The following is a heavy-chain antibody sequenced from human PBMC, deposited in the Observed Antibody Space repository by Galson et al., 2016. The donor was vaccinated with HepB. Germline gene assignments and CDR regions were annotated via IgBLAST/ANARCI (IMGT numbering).Heavy chain of an antibody. Sequence: ETLSLTCPVSGGSISSSSYYWGWIRQPPGKGLEWIGSICYRGNTYYNPSLKSPVTMSVETSENQFSLKLSSVTAADTAMYYFARLPGTGYWYFDLWGRGTLVTVSS. J-gene: IGHJ2*01. CDR1: GGSISSSSYY. D-gene: IGHD6-13*01. CDR3: ARLPGTGYWYFDL. V-gene: IGHV4-39*07. CDR2: ICYRGNT.